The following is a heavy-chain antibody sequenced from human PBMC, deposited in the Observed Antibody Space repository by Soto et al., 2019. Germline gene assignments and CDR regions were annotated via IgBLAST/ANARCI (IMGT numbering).Heavy chain of an antibody. CDR2: IIPIFGTA. V-gene: IGHV1-69*13. Sequence: ASVKVSCKASGGTFSSYAISWVRQAPGQGLEWMGGIIPIFGTANYAQKFQGRVTITADESTSTAYMELSSLRSEDTAVYYCAALEVGYLFMYVWGQGTTVTGSS. CDR3: AALEVGYLFMYV. J-gene: IGHJ6*02. CDR1: GGTFSSYA. D-gene: IGHD6-25*01.